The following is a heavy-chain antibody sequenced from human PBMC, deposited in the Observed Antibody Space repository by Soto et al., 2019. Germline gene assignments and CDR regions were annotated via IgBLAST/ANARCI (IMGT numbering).Heavy chain of an antibody. CDR3: ATTPHFGYSYQGYFDY. CDR2: IIPIFGTA. J-gene: IGHJ4*02. D-gene: IGHD5-18*01. Sequence: QVQLVQSGAEVKKPGSSVKVSCKASGGTFSSYSISWVRQSPGQGLEWMGGIIPIFGTANYAQKFQGRVKITADESTSTAYMELSSLRSEDTAVYYCATTPHFGYSYQGYFDYWGQGTLVTV. CDR1: GGTFSSYS. V-gene: IGHV1-69*01.